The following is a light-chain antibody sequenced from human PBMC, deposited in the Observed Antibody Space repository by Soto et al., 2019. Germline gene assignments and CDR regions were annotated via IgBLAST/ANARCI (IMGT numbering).Light chain of an antibody. CDR2: SDN. V-gene: IGLV1-44*01. CDR3: TAWDDSLHCCV. Sequence: HCVLTQPPSASGTPGQRVTISCSGSSSNIGTYSVSWYHQFPGTAPRLLIYSDNQRPSGVPDRVSASKSGASASLAISGLQSEEEADFDCTAWDDSLHCCVFGHGTNVT. J-gene: IGLJ1*01. CDR1: SSNIGTYS.